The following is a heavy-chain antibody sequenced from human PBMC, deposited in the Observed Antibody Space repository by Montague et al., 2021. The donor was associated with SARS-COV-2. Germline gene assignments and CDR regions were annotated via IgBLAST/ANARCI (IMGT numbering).Heavy chain of an antibody. CDR3: ARDHWQVWFGAPVMERYFDY. J-gene: IGHJ4*02. CDR1: GFTFNTYA. CDR2: IGGSGAGT. V-gene: IGHV3-23*01. D-gene: IGHD3-10*01. Sequence: SLRLSCAASGFTFNTYAMTWVRQAPGKGLEWVSAIGGSGAGTYYADSVKGRFTISRDNAKNSLYLQMNSLRAEDTAVYYCARDHWQVWFGAPVMERYFDYWGQGTLVTVSS.